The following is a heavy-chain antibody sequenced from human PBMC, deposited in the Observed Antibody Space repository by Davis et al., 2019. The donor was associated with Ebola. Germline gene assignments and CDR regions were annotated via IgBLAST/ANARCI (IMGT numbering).Heavy chain of an antibody. Sequence: PGGSLRLSCAASGFAFSSYTMNWVRQAPGKGLEWVAATTIGGATTFYADSVEGRFTISRDNAKDLLFLQLSSLRVEDTAIYYCATNHRAACVFDNWGQGTLVSVSS. CDR3: ATNHRAACVFDN. V-gene: IGHV3-23*01. CDR2: TTIGGATT. CDR1: GFAFSSYT. J-gene: IGHJ4*02. D-gene: IGHD2-15*01.